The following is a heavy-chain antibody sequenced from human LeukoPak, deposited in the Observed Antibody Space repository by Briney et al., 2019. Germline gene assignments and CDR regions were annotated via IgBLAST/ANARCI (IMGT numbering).Heavy chain of an antibody. D-gene: IGHD2-2*01. CDR2: MNPNSGNT. J-gene: IGHJ3*02. CDR3: ARVSDIVVVPASGAFDI. Sequence: SVKVSCKASGYTFTSYDINWVRQATGQGLEWMGWMNPNSGNTGYAQKFQGRVTMTRNTSISTAYMELSSLRSEDTAVYYCARVSDIVVVPASGAFDIWGQGTMVTVSS. V-gene: IGHV1-8*01. CDR1: GYTFTSYD.